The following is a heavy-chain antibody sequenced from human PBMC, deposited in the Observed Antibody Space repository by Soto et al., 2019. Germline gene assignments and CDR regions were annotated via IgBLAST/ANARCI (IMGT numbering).Heavy chain of an antibody. V-gene: IGHV1-69*02. D-gene: IGHD2-2*01. CDR1: GGTFNTYT. J-gene: IGHJ3*01. CDR2: IIPMLTVT. CDR3: SIGSWSAETFDV. Sequence: QVHLIQSGAEVKKPGSSVKVSCKAAGGTFNTYTHIWVRQAPGHGIEWMGRIIPMLTVTNSAQKFQGRLTRTADKSTGKAFMELTSLRSNHTAVYYCSIGSWSAETFDVWGQGTRVTVSS.